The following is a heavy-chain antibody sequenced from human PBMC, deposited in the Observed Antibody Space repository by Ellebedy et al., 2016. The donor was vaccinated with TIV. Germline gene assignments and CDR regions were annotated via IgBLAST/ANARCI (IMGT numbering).Heavy chain of an antibody. CDR1: GYTFTSYY. Sequence: ASVKVSCXASGYTFTSYYMHWVRQAPGQGLEWMGIINPSGGSTSYAQKFQGRVTMTRDTSTSTVYMELSSLRSEDTAVYYCARDRMKSGTGYLENAFDIWGQGTMVTVSS. V-gene: IGHV1-46*01. CDR2: INPSGGST. J-gene: IGHJ3*02. CDR3: ARDRMKSGTGYLENAFDI. D-gene: IGHD6-13*01.